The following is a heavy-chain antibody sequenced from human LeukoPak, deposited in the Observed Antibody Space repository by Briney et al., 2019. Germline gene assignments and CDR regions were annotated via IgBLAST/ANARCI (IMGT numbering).Heavy chain of an antibody. CDR3: ARGHSGWYDY. Sequence: GGSLRLSCAASGFTFSSYAMSWVRQAPGKGLEWVSSISGGGTYTYYADSIKGRFTISRDNAKNSLYLQMNSLRAEDTAVYYCARGHSGWYDYWGQGTLVTVSS. V-gene: IGHV3-21*04. D-gene: IGHD6-19*01. CDR2: ISGGGTYT. J-gene: IGHJ4*02. CDR1: GFTFSSYA.